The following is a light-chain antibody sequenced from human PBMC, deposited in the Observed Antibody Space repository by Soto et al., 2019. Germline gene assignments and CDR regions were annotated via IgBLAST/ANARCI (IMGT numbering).Light chain of an antibody. J-gene: IGKJ1*01. CDR1: PSVTSN. CDR2: DAS. V-gene: IGKV3-20*01. CDR3: HLYGASPPT. Sequence: EIVLPQSPVTLSLSPGERATLSCRASPSVTSNLAWYQQALGQAPRLLIYDASNRAAGIPARFSGSGSGTDFTLTISRLEPEDSAVFYCHLYGASPPTFGQGTKVDIK.